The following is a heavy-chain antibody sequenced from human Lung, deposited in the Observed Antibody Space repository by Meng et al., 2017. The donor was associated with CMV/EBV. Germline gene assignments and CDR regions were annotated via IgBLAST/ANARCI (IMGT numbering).Heavy chain of an antibody. CDR3: ATSRFHGDFKDAVNI. CDR1: GFTLNSYT. CDR2: MSYDGTYK. V-gene: IGHV3-30-3*01. D-gene: IGHD2-21*01. J-gene: IGHJ3*02. Sequence: SCAASGFTLNSYTVHWVRQAPGKGLEWMAVMSYDGTYKYYGDSVKGRFTVSRDNSKRSLYLQMNSLRPEDTAVYYCATSRFHGDFKDAVNIWGQGTXVTVSS.